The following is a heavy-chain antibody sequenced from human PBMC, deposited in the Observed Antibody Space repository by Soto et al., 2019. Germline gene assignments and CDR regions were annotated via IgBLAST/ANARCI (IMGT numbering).Heavy chain of an antibody. CDR3: ASGPLPLVRPCGPTGTWFDP. CDR2: IYHSGST. V-gene: IGHV4-30-2*01. J-gene: IGHJ5*02. D-gene: IGHD6-13*01. Sequence: TLALTCAVSGDSISRGVYSWTWIRQPPGKGLEWIGYIYHSGSTYYNPSLKSRVTISVDRAKNQISLNLSSVTSADTAVYNCASGPLPLVRPCGPTGTWFDPWGQGTLLIGSS. CDR1: GDSISRGVYS.